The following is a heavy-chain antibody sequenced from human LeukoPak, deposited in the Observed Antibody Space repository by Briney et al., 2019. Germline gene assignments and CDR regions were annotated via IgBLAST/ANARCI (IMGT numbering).Heavy chain of an antibody. D-gene: IGHD4/OR15-4a*01. CDR2: ISGSGGST. Sequence: PGGSLRLSCAASGFTFSSYSMNWVRQAPGKGLEWVSAISGSGGSTYYADSVKGRFTISRDNSKNTLYLQMNSLRAEDTAVYYCATGIHGAQMVSDYWGQGTLVTVSS. CDR3: ATGIHGAQMVSDY. CDR1: GFTFSSYS. V-gene: IGHV3-23*01. J-gene: IGHJ4*02.